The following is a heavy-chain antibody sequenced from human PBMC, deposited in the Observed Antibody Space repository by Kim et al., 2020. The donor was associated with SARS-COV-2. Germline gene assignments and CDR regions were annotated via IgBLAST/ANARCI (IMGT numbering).Heavy chain of an antibody. CDR2: IIPIFGTA. D-gene: IGHD1-26*01. Sequence: VTVSCKASGGTFSSYAISWVRQAPGQGLEWMGGIIPIFGTANYAQKFQGRVTITADESTSTAYMELSSLRSEDTAVYYCARTWWERGGSGRPNYYYYGMDVWGQGTTVTVSS. J-gene: IGHJ6*02. CDR1: GGTFSSYA. V-gene: IGHV1-69*13. CDR3: ARTWWERGGSGRPNYYYYGMDV.